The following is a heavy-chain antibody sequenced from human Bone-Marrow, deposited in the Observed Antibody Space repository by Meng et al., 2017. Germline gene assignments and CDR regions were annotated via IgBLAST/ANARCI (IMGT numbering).Heavy chain of an antibody. CDR1: GFTFSSSW. V-gene: IGHV3-7*01. J-gene: IGHJ3*01. D-gene: IGHD5-12*01. CDR3: ARDGGYWAFDF. Sequence: GGSLRLSCAASGFTFSSSWMDWVRQAPGKGLEWVASIKEDESEKYYVDSVKGRFTISRDNAENSLYLQMNSLRDEDTAVYYCARDGGYWAFDFWGQGTMVTVSS. CDR2: IKEDESEK.